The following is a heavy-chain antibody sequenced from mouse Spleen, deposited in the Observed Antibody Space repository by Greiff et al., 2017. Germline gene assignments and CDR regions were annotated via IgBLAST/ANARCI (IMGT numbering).Heavy chain of an antibody. V-gene: IGHV1-42*01. J-gene: IGHJ2*01. CDR3: ARGATVVASFDY. CDR1: GYSFTGYY. Sequence: VQLKESGPELVKPGASVKISCKASGYSFTGYYMNWVKQSPEKSLEWIGEINPSTGGTTYNQKFKAKATLTVDKSSSTAYMQLKSLTSEDSAVYYCARGATVVASFDYWGQGTTLTVSS. D-gene: IGHD1-1*01. CDR2: INPSTGGT.